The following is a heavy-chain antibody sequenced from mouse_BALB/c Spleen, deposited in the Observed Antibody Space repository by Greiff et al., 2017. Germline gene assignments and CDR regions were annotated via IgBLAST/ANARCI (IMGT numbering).Heavy chain of an antibody. CDR2: ISSGSSTI. D-gene: IGHD2-10*02. J-gene: IGHJ4*01. CDR1: GFTFSSFG. CDR3: ARTYGNYVPMDY. Sequence: EVMLVESGGGLVQPGGSRKLSCAASGFTFSSFGMHWVRQAPEKGLEWVAYISSGSSTIYYADTVKGRFTISRDNPKNTLFLQMTVLRSEDTAMYYCARTYGNYVPMDYWGQGTSVTVSS. V-gene: IGHV5-17*02.